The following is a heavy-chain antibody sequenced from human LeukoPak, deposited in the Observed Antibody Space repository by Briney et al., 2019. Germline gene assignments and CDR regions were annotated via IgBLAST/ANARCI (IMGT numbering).Heavy chain of an antibody. CDR3: ARDLGMEFDY. J-gene: IGHJ4*02. D-gene: IGHD7-27*01. CDR2: ILNSGTTT. CDR1: GFTFSSYE. Sequence: GGSLRLSCAASGFTFSSYEMNWVRQAPGKGLEWVSYILNSGTTTYYADSVKGRFTISRDNAKNSLYLQMNSLRAEDTAVYYCARDLGMEFDYRGQGTLVTVSS. V-gene: IGHV3-48*03.